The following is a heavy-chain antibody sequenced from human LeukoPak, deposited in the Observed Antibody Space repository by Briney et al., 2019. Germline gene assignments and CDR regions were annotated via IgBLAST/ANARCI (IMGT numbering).Heavy chain of an antibody. Sequence: PSETLSLTCTVSGVSISSYYWSWIRQPPGKGLEWIGYFFYSGSTNFNPSLKSRVTISVDMSENQFSLKLSSVTAADTAVYYCARHPGDCSSTSCYAVYFDYWGQGTLVTVSS. D-gene: IGHD2-2*01. CDR2: FFYSGST. V-gene: IGHV4-59*08. CDR1: GVSISSYY. J-gene: IGHJ4*02. CDR3: ARHPGDCSSTSCYAVYFDY.